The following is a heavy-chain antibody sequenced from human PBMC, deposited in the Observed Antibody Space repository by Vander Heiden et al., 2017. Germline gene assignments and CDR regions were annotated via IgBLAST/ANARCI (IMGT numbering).Heavy chain of an antibody. CDR1: GFSLSTSVVG. CDR2: ISWNDDK. D-gene: IGHD2-21*01. CDR3: AHRRDGYGQPSRFDY. Sequence: QTTLKESRPTLVKPTQTLTLTCTFSGFSLSTSVVGVGWIRQPPGKALAWLALISWNDDKRYSRSLKSRLTITKDTSKNQMVLTMTNIDPVDTATYYCAHRRDGYGQPSRFDYWGQRTLVTVSS. J-gene: IGHJ4*02. V-gene: IGHV2-5*01.